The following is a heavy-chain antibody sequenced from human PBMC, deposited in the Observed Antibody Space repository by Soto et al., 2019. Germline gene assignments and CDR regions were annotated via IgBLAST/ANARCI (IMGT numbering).Heavy chain of an antibody. CDR1: GGSISSYY. V-gene: IGHV4-59*01. Sequence: PSETLSLTCTVSGGSISSYYWSWIRQPPGKGLEWIGYIYYSGSTNYNPSLKSRVTISVDTSKNQFSLKLSSVTAADTAVYYCAKNPLWGYVSGWYSDYWGQGSLVTVSS. CDR3: AKNPLWGYVSGWYSDY. J-gene: IGHJ4*02. D-gene: IGHD6-19*01. CDR2: IYYSGST.